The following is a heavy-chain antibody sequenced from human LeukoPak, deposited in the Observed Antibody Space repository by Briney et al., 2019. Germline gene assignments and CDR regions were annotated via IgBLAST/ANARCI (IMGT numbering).Heavy chain of an antibody. CDR1: GGSISSGGYS. CDR2: IYYSGST. V-gene: IGHV4-61*08. Sequence: SETLSLTCAVSGGSISSGGYSWSWIRQPPGKGLEWIGYIYYSGSTNYNPSLKSRVTISVDTSKNQFSLKLSSVTAADTAVYYCARLTFRDEPIDYWGQGTLVTVSS. D-gene: IGHD2/OR15-2a*01. CDR3: ARLTFRDEPIDY. J-gene: IGHJ4*02.